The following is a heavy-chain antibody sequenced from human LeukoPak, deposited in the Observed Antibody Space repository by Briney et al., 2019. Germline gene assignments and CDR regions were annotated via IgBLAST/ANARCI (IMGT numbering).Heavy chain of an antibody. Sequence: GGSLRLSCAASGFTFSSYWMNWVRQAPGKGLEWVANIKQDGTEKYYVDSVKGRFTISRDNSKNTLYLQMNSLRAEDTAVYYCARARGGSSSYYYMDVWGKGTTVTVSS. CDR3: ARARGGSSSYYYMDV. D-gene: IGHD6-6*01. CDR2: IKQDGTEK. CDR1: GFTFSSYW. J-gene: IGHJ6*03. V-gene: IGHV3-7*01.